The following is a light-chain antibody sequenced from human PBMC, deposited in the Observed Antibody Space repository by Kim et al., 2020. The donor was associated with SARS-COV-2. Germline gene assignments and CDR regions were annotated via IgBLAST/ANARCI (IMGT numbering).Light chain of an antibody. CDR1: SSNIGAGYD. CDR2: GNS. J-gene: IGLJ1*01. CDR3: QSYDSSLSGYV. V-gene: IGLV1-40*01. Sequence: QSVLTQPPSVSGAPGQRVTISCTGSSSNIGAGYDVHWYQQLPGTAPKLLIYGNSNRPSGVPDRFSGSKSGTSASLAITGLQAEDEADYYCQSYDSSLSGYVFGTGYKVTFL.